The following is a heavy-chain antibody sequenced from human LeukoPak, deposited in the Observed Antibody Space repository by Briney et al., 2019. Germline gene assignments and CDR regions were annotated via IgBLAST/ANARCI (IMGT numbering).Heavy chain of an antibody. V-gene: IGHV3-23*01. CDR3: AKSQDGGRLFHFDY. J-gene: IGHJ4*02. Sequence: GRSLILSCAASGFTFSSYGMHWVRQAPGKGLEWVSVISGSGGSTYSADSVKGRFTISRDNSKNTLYLQMNSLRAEDTAVYFCAKSQDGGRLFHFDYWGQGTLVTVSS. CDR2: ISGSGGST. CDR1: GFTFSSYG. D-gene: IGHD1-26*01.